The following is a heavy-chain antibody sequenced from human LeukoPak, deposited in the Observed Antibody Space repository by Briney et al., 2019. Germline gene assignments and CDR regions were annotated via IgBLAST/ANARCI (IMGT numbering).Heavy chain of an antibody. V-gene: IGHV4-39*07. J-gene: IGHJ4*02. Sequence: SETLSLTCTVSGGSISSSSYYWGWIRQPPGKGLEWIGTIYYSGITYYNPSLKSRVTISVDTSKNQFSLKLSSVTAADTAVYYCARRFLYCSGGSCSYYFDYWGQGTLVTVSS. D-gene: IGHD2-15*01. CDR1: GGSISSSSYY. CDR3: ARRFLYCSGGSCSYYFDY. CDR2: IYYSGIT.